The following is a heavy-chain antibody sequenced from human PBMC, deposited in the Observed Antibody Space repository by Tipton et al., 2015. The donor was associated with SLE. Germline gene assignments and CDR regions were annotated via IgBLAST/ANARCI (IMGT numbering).Heavy chain of an antibody. J-gene: IGHJ4*02. D-gene: IGHD6-25*01. CDR3: GGGPVFDY. CDR2: IDYSGNT. CDR1: GASLSTAGHY. V-gene: IGHV4-31*03. Sequence: TLSLTCTVSGASLSTAGHYWSWIRQHPEKGLEWIGYIDYSGNTYYIPSLKSRFIISVDMSKNQFSLKLSSVTAADTAVYYCGGGPVFDYWRQPSLVPVSS.